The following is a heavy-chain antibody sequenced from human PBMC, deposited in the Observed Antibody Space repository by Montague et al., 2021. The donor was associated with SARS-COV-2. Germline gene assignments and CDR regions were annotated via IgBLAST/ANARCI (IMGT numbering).Heavy chain of an antibody. CDR2: ISYDGINK. Sequence: SLRLSCAASGFTFSSYAMRWVRQAPGKGLEWVAVISYDGINKYYADPVKGRFTISRDNSKNTLYLQMNSLRAEDTAVYYCARDPDYGDSVGIGYWGQGTLVTVSS. CDR1: GFTFSSYA. V-gene: IGHV3-30-3*01. J-gene: IGHJ4*02. D-gene: IGHD4-17*01. CDR3: ARDPDYGDSVGIGY.